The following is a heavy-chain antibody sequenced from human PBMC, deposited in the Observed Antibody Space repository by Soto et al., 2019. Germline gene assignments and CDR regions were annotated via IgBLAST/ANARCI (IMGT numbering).Heavy chain of an antibody. J-gene: IGHJ4*02. D-gene: IGHD5-18*01. CDR1: GFTFSSYG. CDR3: AKGSTAMTYFDY. Sequence: QVQLVESGGGVVQPGRSLRLYYAASGFTFSSYGMHWVRQAPGKGLEWVAVISYDGSNKYYADSVKGRFTISRDNSKNTLYLQMNSLRAEDTAVYYCAKGSTAMTYFDYWGQGTLVTVSS. CDR2: ISYDGSNK. V-gene: IGHV3-30*18.